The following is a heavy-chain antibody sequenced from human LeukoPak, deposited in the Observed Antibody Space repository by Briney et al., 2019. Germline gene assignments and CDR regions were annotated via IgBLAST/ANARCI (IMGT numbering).Heavy chain of an antibody. CDR3: ARLLWFGELIDWFDP. J-gene: IGHJ5*02. CDR2: ISSSSSYI. Sequence: KSGGSLRLSCAASGFTFSIYTMNWVRQAPGKGLEWVSAISSSSSYIYYADSVKGRFTISRDNAKNSLYLQMNSLRAEDTAVYYCARLLWFGELIDWFDPWGQGTLVTVSS. V-gene: IGHV3-21*04. D-gene: IGHD3-10*01. CDR1: GFTFSIYT.